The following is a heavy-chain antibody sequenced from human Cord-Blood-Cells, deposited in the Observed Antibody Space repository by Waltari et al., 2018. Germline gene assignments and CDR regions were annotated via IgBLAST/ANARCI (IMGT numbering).Heavy chain of an antibody. D-gene: IGHD3-3*01. CDR1: GGSFSGYY. J-gene: IGHJ6*03. CDR2: INHSGST. Sequence: QVQLQQWGAGLLKPSETLSLTCAVYGGSFSGYYWSWIRQPPGKGLEWIGEINHSGSTKYNPSLKSRVTISVDTSKNQFSMKLSSVTAADTAVYYCARGLGFLEWLYYYYYMDVWGKGTTVTVSS. V-gene: IGHV4-34*01. CDR3: ARGLGFLEWLYYYYYMDV.